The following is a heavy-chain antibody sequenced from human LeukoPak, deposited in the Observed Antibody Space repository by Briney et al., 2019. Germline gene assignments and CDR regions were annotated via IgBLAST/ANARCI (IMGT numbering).Heavy chain of an antibody. CDR2: IYSDGST. D-gene: IGHD6-19*01. V-gene: IGHV3-53*01. CDR3: ANSGWYSYFQH. CDR1: GFTVSSNY. Sequence: GRSLRLSCAASGFTVSSNYMSWVRQAPGKGLEWVSLIYSDGSTSYADSVKGRFTISRDNSKNTLYLQMNSLRAEDTAVYYCANSGWYSYFQHWGQGTLVTVSS. J-gene: IGHJ1*01.